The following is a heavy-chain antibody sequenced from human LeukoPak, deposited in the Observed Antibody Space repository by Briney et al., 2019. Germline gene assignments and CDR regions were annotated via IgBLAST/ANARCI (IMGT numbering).Heavy chain of an antibody. Sequence: GESLKISCKGSGYSFTSYWIGWVRQVPGKGLEWMGIIYPDDSDTRYSPSFEGQVTISADKSIGAAYLQWSSLKASDTAMYYCTRHATYYYESTGYSDFWGQGTLVTVSS. CDR3: TRHATYYYESTGYSDF. V-gene: IGHV5-51*01. J-gene: IGHJ4*02. CDR2: IYPDDSDT. D-gene: IGHD3-22*01. CDR1: GYSFTSYW.